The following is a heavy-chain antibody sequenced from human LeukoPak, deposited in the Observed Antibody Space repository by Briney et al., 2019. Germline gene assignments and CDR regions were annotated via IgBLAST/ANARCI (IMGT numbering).Heavy chain of an antibody. CDR3: ARDSSGGYFDH. CDR2: IWYDGTNK. Sequence: GGSLRLSCAASGFTFDDYAMHWVRQAPGEGLEWVAVIWYDGTNKFYADSVKGRFTISGDNSNNTLYLQINSLRVEDTAVYYCARDSSGGYFDHWGQGTLVTVAS. CDR1: GFTFDDYA. V-gene: IGHV3-33*08. J-gene: IGHJ4*02. D-gene: IGHD3-10*01.